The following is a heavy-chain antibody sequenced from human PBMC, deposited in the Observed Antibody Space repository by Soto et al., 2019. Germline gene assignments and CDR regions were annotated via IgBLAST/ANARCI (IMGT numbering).Heavy chain of an antibody. Sequence: VASVKVSCKASGYTFTSYAMHWVRQAPGQRLEWMGWINAGNGNTKYSQKFQGRVTITRDTSASTAYMELSSLRSEDTAVYYCARDLRSCQQLAPHDYWGQGTLVTVS. J-gene: IGHJ4*02. D-gene: IGHD6-13*01. CDR1: GYTFTSYA. V-gene: IGHV1-3*01. CDR3: ARDLRSCQQLAPHDY. CDR2: INAGNGNT.